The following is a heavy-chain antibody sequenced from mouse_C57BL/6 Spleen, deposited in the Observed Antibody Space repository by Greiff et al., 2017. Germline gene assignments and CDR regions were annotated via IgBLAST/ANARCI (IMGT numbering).Heavy chain of an antibody. J-gene: IGHJ2*01. Sequence: EVQRVESGGGLVKPGGSLKLSCAASGFTFSSYAMSWVRQTPEKRLEWVATISDGGSYTYYPDNVKGRFTISRDNAKNNLYLQMSHLKSEDTAMYYCARDRYYGSSKYYFDYWGQGTTLTVSS. CDR3: ARDRYYGSSKYYFDY. CDR1: GFTFSSYA. D-gene: IGHD1-1*01. CDR2: ISDGGSYT. V-gene: IGHV5-4*01.